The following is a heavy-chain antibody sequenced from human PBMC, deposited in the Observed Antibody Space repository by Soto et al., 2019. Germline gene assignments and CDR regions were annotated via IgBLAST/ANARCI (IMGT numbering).Heavy chain of an antibody. D-gene: IGHD5-18*01. CDR1: GGSISSYY. CDR3: ARSGGEWKQINWFDP. V-gene: IGHV4-59*01. Sequence: TSETLSLTCTVSGGSISSYYWSWIRQPPGKGLEWIGYIYYSGSTNYNPSLKSRVTISVDTSKNQFSLKLSSVTAADTAVYYCARSGGEWKQINWFDPWGQGTLVTVSS. CDR2: IYYSGST. J-gene: IGHJ5*02.